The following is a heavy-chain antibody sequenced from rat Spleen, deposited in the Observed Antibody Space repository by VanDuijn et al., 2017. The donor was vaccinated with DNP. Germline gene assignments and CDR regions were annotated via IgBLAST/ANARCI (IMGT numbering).Heavy chain of an antibody. J-gene: IGHJ2*01. Sequence: EVQLQESGPGLVKPSQSLSLTCSVTGYSITSNYWAWIRKFPGNKMEWMAYISYSGSTGYNPSLKSRISITRDTSKNQFFLQLNSVTTEDTATYYCARRDYWGQGVKVTVSS. CDR3: ARRDY. CDR2: ISYSGST. CDR1: GYSITSNY. V-gene: IGHV3-1*01.